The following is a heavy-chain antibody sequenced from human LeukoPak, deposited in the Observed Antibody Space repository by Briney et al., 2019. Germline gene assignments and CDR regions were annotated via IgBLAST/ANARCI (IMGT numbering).Heavy chain of an antibody. CDR3: ARDKVGTSGTYYYYYGLDV. CDR1: GFTFSSYW. Sequence: PGGSLRLSCAASGFTFSSYWMSWVRQAPGKGLEWVANIKQDGSEKYYVDSGKGRFTISRDNAKNSLYLQMNSLRAEDTAVYYCARDKVGTSGTYYYYYGLDVWGQGTTVTVSS. V-gene: IGHV3-7*01. J-gene: IGHJ6*02. CDR2: IKQDGSEK. D-gene: IGHD1-14*01.